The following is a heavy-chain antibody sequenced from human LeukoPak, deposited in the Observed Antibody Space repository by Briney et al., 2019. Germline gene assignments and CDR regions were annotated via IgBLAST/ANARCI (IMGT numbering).Heavy chain of an antibody. CDR2: IYTSGST. J-gene: IGHJ4*02. CDR1: GASITSYY. V-gene: IGHV4-4*07. D-gene: IGHD6-13*01. CDR3: ARYSSSSSFDC. Sequence: SETLSLTCSVSGASITSYYWSWIRQPAGKGLEWIGRIYTSGSTDYNPSLKSRVTMSVDTSKNQFSLKLYSVTAADTAVYYCARYSSSSSFDCWGQGTLVTVSP.